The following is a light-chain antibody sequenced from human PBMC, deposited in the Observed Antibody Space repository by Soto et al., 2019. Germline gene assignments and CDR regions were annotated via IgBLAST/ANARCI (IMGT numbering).Light chain of an antibody. CDR3: QQSYSTPTIT. CDR1: QGISSY. J-gene: IGKJ5*01. CDR2: AAS. V-gene: IGKV1-8*01. Sequence: AIRMTHSPSPFSASTGDRVTVTCRASQGISSYLAWYQQKPGKAPKLLIYAASTLQSGVPSRFSGSGSGTDFTLTISSLQPEDFATYYCQQSYSTPTITFGHGARLEIK.